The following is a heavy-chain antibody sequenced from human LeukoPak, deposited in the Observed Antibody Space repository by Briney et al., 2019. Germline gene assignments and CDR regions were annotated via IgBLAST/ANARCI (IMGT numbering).Heavy chain of an antibody. D-gene: IGHD1-26*01. J-gene: IGHJ6*03. CDR3: ARAYSGRYGLGYYYMDV. Sequence: GGSLRLSCAASGFTFSSYGMHWVRQAPGKGLEWVAFIRYDGSNKYYADSVKGRFTTSRYNAKNSLYLQMNSLRADDTAVYYCARAYSGRYGLGYYYMDVWGKGTTVTISS. CDR2: IRYDGSNK. V-gene: IGHV3-30*02. CDR1: GFTFSSYG.